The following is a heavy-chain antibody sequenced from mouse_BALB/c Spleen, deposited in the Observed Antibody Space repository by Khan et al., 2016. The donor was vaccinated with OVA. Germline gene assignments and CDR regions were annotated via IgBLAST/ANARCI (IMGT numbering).Heavy chain of an antibody. V-gene: IGHV1-85*01. J-gene: IGHJ1*01. CDR2: IFPGDDST. Sequence: QVQLQQSGAELVKPGASVKLSCEASGYTFTSYDINWVRQRPEQGLEWIGWIFPGDDSTKYNEKFKGKATLTSDKSSSTTYMQLSRRKSEDSADYFCAGNYYGGIHYGYFDVWGAGTTVTVSA. CDR3: AGNYYGGIHYGYFDV. D-gene: IGHD1-1*01. CDR1: GYTFTSYD.